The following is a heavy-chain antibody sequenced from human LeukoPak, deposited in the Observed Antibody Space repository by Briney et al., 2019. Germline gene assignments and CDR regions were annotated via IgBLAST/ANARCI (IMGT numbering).Heavy chain of an antibody. CDR3: AREVEQWLGFYYYYYMDV. V-gene: IGHV1-2*02. CDR2: INPNSGGT. D-gene: IGHD6-19*01. J-gene: IGHJ6*03. CDR1: GYTFTGYY. Sequence: GASVKVSCKASGYTFTGYYMHWVRQAPGEGLEWMGWINPNSGGTKYAQKFQGRVTMTRDTSINTAYMEVRRLTSDDTAVYYCAREVEQWLGFYYYYYMDVWGKGTTVTISS.